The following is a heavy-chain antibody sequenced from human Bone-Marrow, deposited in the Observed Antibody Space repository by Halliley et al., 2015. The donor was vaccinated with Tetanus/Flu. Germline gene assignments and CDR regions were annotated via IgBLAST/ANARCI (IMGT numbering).Heavy chain of an antibody. Sequence: SGIPQYYADSVKGRFAISRDNAKNSLYLQMNSLTVEDTALYYCVRDHSISWQTSLRGWFDPWGQGTLVTVSS. J-gene: IGHJ5*02. V-gene: IGHV3-48*03. CDR2: SGIPQ. CDR3: VRDHSISWQTSLRGWFDP. D-gene: IGHD6-13*01.